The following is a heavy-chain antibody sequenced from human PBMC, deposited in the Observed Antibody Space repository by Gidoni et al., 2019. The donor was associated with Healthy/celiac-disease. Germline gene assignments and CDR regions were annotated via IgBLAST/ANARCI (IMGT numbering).Heavy chain of an antibody. CDR1: GFTFSSYA. J-gene: IGHJ4*02. V-gene: IGHV3-23*01. CDR3: AKDSIVVPAATDY. Sequence: EVQLLESGGGLVQPGGSLRLACAASGFTFSSYAMSWVRQAPGKGLELVSAISGSGGSTYYADSVKGRFTISRDNSKNTLYLQMNSLRAEDTAVYYCAKDSIVVPAATDYWGQGTLVTVSS. CDR2: ISGSGGST. D-gene: IGHD2-2*01.